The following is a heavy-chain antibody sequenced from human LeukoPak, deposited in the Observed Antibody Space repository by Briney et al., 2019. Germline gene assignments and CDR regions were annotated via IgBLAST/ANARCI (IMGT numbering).Heavy chain of an antibody. V-gene: IGHV3-66*01. CDR2: MYIDGTT. J-gene: IGHJ4*02. CDR3: ARAQAFDY. CDR1: GFTVSSNY. Sequence: GGSLRLSCAAYGFTVSSNYMNWVRQAPGKGLEWVSVMYIDGTTYYAESVKGRFTISRDNSKNTLYLQMNSLRAEDTAVYYCARAQAFDYWGQGTLVTVSS.